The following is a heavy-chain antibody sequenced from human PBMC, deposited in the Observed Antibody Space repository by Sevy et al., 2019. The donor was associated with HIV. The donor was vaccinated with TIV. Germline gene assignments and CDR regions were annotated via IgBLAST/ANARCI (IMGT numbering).Heavy chain of an antibody. J-gene: IGHJ4*02. CDR2: IYYSGST. V-gene: IGHV4-61*01. CDR3: ARDVGAGFDY. Sequence: SETLSLTCTVSGGSVSSGSYYWSWIRQPPGKGLEWIGYIYYSGSTNYNPSLKSRVTISVDTSKNQFSLKPSSVTAADTAVYYCARDVGAGFDYWGQGTLVTVSS. CDR1: GGSVSSGSYY.